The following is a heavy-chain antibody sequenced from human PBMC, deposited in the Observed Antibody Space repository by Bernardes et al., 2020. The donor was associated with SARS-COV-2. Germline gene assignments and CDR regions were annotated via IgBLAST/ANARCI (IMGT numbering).Heavy chain of an antibody. CDR2: IYHSGAT. CDR1: GGSIGSNNW. D-gene: IGHD2-15*01. J-gene: IGHJ4*02. Sequence: SETLSLTCAVSGGSIGSNNWWTCVRQPPGKGLEWIGVIYHSGATYYNPSLESRVTISVDMSKNLFSLTLTSVTAADTAVYYCARDASVSSRGYFDYWGRGTLATVSS. CDR3: ARDASVSSRGYFDY. V-gene: IGHV4-4*02.